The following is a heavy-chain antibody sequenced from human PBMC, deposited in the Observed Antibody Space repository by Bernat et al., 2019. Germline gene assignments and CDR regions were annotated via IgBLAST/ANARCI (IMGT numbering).Heavy chain of an antibody. D-gene: IGHD2-15*01. CDR2: ISGSGDST. CDR3: AKGIYPKGYCSGGNCYYYFYGMDV. V-gene: IGHV3-23*01. J-gene: IGHJ6*02. CDR1: GFTFSSFA. Sequence: EVQLLESGGGLVQPGGSLRLSCGASGFTFSSFAMSWVRQAAGRGLEWVSGISGSGDSTYYADSVKGRFTISGDNSKNTLYLQMNSLRAEDTAVYYCAKGIYPKGYCSGGNCYYYFYGMDVWGQGTTVTVSS.